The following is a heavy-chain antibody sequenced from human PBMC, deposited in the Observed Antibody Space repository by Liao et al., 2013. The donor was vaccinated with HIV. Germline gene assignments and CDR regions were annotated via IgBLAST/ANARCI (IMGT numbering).Heavy chain of an antibody. CDR1: GGSFSDLH. CDR2: VNPSGTT. V-gene: IGHV4-34*01. Sequence: QVQLQQWGAGLLKPSETLSLTCDVYGGSFSDLHWSWIRQSPGKGLEWLGQVNPSGTTNDNPSFKSRVSISIDTSQKQISLKLTSVTAADTAVYYCVSRSSGGGYAWSFDTWGQGTLVTVSS. D-gene: IGHD5-12*01. CDR3: VSRSSGGGYAWSFDT. J-gene: IGHJ5*02.